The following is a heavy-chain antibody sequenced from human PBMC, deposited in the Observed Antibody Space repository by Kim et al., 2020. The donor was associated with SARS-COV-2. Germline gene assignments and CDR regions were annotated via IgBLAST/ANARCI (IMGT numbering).Heavy chain of an antibody. V-gene: IGHV3-21*01. CDR1: GFTFSSYS. J-gene: IGHJ5*02. CDR3: ASLPPTGYSSGFDP. Sequence: GGSLRLSCAASGFTFSSYSMNWVRQAPGKGLEWVSSISSSSSYIYYADSVKGRFTISRDNAKNSLYLQMNSLRAEDTAVYYCASLPPTGYSSGFDPWGQGTLVTVSS. CDR2: ISSSSSYI. D-gene: IGHD6-19*01.